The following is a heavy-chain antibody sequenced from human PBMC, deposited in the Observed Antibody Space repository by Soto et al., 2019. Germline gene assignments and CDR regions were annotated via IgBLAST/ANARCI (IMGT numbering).Heavy chain of an antibody. D-gene: IGHD3-10*01. CDR2: INPNSGGT. J-gene: IGHJ3*02. CDR3: GRVLSGPRKGRPFDT. V-gene: IGHV1-2*04. CDR1: GYTFTGYY. Sequence: AASVKVSCKASGYTFTGYYMHWVRQAPRQGLEWMGWINPNSGGTNYAQKFQGWVTMTRDTSISTAYMELSRLRSDDTAVYYCGRVLSGPRKGRPFDTGGKGKRVT.